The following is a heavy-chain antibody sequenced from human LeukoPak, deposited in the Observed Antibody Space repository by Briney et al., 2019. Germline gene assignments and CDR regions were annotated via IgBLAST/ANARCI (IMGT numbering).Heavy chain of an antibody. Sequence: SETLSLTCTVSGGSISSYYWSWIRQPPEKGLEWIGYIYYSGSTNYNPSLKSRVTMSVDTSKNQFSLKLSSVTAADTAVYYCARDSGTTGEVKFDPWGQGTLVTVSS. CDR1: GGSISSYY. CDR2: IYYSGST. V-gene: IGHV4-59*01. J-gene: IGHJ5*02. CDR3: ARDSGTTGEVKFDP. D-gene: IGHD3-10*01.